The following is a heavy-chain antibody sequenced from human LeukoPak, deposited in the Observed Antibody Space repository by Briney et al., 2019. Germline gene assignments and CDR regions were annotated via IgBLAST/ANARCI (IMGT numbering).Heavy chain of an antibody. J-gene: IGHJ4*02. CDR3: ARDIAYDSSGYYSPHFDY. CDR1: GLTVSSNY. Sequence: GGSLTLSCAPSGLTVSSNYMSWVRQAPAKGLEGVSVIYSGGSTYYADSVKGRFTISRDNSKNKLYLQMNRLRAEDTAVYYCARDIAYDSSGYYSPHFDYWGQGTLVTVSS. CDR2: IYSGGST. V-gene: IGHV3-53*01. D-gene: IGHD3-22*01.